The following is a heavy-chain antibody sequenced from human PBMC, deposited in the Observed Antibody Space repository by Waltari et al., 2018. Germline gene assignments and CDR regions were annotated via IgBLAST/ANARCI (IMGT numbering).Heavy chain of an antibody. Sequence: EVQLVESGGGLVKPGGSLRLSCAASGFTFSSYAMSWVRQAPGKVLEGGSAISGSCVSTYYADSVKGRFTISRDNSKNTLYLQMNSLRAEDTAVYYCAKEPDYGDYWGQGTLVIVSS. CDR1: GFTFSSYA. CDR2: ISGSCVST. CDR3: AKEPDYGDY. V-gene: IGHV3-23*04. J-gene: IGHJ4*02.